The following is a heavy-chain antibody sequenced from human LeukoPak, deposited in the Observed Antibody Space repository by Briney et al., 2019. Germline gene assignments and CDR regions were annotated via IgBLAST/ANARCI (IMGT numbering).Heavy chain of an antibody. D-gene: IGHD6-25*01. J-gene: IGHJ4*02. Sequence: SETLSLTCTVSGGSISSYYWSWIRQPPGKGLEWIGSVYYGRSPYFNPSLESRATISVDTSKNHFSLKMSSVTAADTAVYYCARSSGTGTFSYWGQGTLVTVSS. CDR3: ARSSGTGTFSY. CDR1: GGSISSYY. V-gene: IGHV4-59*05. CDR2: VYYGRSP.